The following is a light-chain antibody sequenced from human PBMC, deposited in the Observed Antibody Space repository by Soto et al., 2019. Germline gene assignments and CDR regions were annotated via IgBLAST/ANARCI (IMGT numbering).Light chain of an antibody. CDR1: SSNIGSNT. J-gene: IGLJ1*01. CDR2: SNN. Sequence: QSVLTQPPSASGTPGQRVTISCSGSSSNIGSNTVNWYQQLPGTAPKLVIYSNNQRTSGVPDRFYGSKSGTSASMAISGLQSEDEADYYCAAWDDSLNGYVFGTGTKLAVL. CDR3: AAWDDSLNGYV. V-gene: IGLV1-44*01.